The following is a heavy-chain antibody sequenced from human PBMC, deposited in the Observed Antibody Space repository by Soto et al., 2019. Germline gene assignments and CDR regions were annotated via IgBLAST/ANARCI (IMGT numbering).Heavy chain of an antibody. CDR2: ISAYNGNT. CDR3: ARYCSSTSCSPLDY. J-gene: IGHJ4*02. Sequence: ASVKVSCKASGYTFTSYGISWVRQAPGQGLEWMGWISAYNGNTNYAQKLQGRVTMTTDTSTSTAYMELRSLRSDDTAVYYCARYCSSTSCSPLDYWAQGPLVTVSS. V-gene: IGHV1-18*01. D-gene: IGHD2-2*01. CDR1: GYTFTSYG.